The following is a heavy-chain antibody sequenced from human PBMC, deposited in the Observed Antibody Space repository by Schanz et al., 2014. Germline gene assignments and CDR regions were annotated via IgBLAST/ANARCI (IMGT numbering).Heavy chain of an antibody. D-gene: IGHD3-10*01. Sequence: QVQLVQSGGEVKKSGASATVSCKASGYTFTSYDINWVRQATRQGLEWMGWMNSKTGNTGYAQRLEGRITMTRNTSITTAYLELSSLGSGDTAVYYCTRGRTFGRWGQGTLVTVSS. J-gene: IGHJ4*02. CDR1: GYTFTSYD. CDR3: TRGRTFGR. CDR2: MNSKTGNT. V-gene: IGHV1-8*01.